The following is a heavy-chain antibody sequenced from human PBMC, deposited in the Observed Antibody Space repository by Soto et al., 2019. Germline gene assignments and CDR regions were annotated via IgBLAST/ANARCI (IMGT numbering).Heavy chain of an antibody. V-gene: IGHV4-31*03. CDR2: IYSNGDP. J-gene: IGHJ6*02. CDR1: SDSMNSGGYY. Sequence: PSETLSLTCSVSSDSMNSGGYYWSWIRQHPGKGLEWIGYIYSNGDPSYNPSLKSRVTISVDTSKNQFSLNLTSVTAADTAVYYCARRGGSSSGYYYYAMDVWGQGTTVTVSS. D-gene: IGHD6-6*01. CDR3: ARRGGSSSGYYYYAMDV.